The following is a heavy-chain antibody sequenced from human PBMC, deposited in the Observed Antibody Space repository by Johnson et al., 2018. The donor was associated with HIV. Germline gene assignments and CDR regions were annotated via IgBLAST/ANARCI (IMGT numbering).Heavy chain of an antibody. V-gene: IGHV3-30*04. CDR1: GFTFSYYG. CDR2: ISFDGSNK. J-gene: IGHJ3*02. CDR3: ARDRPSKWLRSNDDVFDI. Sequence: QVQLVESGGGVVQPGRSLRLSCAASGFTFSYYGIHWVRQAPGKGLEWVAVISFDGSNKYYADSVECRFTISRDNSKNTLFLQMNSLRAEDTAVYYCARDRPSKWLRSNDDVFDIWGQGTMVTVSS. D-gene: IGHD5-12*01.